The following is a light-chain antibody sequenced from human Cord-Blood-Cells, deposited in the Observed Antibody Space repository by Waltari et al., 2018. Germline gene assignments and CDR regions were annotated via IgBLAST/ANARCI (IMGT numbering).Light chain of an antibody. CDR2: AAS. V-gene: IGKV1-39*01. CDR3: QQSYSTPYS. Sequence: DIQMTQSPSSLSASGGDRVTITCRASQSISSYLKWYQQKPGKAPKLLIYAASSLQSGVPSLFSGSGSGTDFTLTIRSLPPEDFATYYCQQSYSTPYSFGQGTKLEIK. CDR1: QSISSY. J-gene: IGKJ2*03.